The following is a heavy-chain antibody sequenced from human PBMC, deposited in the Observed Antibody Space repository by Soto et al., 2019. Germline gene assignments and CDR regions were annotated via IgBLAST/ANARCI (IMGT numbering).Heavy chain of an antibody. CDR3: ATTYYYGSGSYYRHDAFDI. Sequence: SETLSLTCTVSGGSISSSSYYWGWIRQPPGKGLEWIGSIYYSGSTYYNPSLKSRVTISVDTSKNQFSLKLSSVTAADTAVYYCATTYYYGSGSYYRHDAFDIWGQGTMVTVSS. J-gene: IGHJ3*02. V-gene: IGHV4-39*01. CDR2: IYYSGST. D-gene: IGHD3-10*01. CDR1: GGSISSSSYY.